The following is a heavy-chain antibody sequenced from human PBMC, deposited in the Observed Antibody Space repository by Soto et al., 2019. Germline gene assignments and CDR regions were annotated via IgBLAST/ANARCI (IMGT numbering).Heavy chain of an antibody. CDR2: IYYSGST. CDR3: ARDRSHYYDSSGYYYGVVY. CDR1: GGSVSSGSYY. Sequence: SSETLSLTCTVSGGSVSSGSYYWSWIRQPPGKGLEWIGYIYYSGSTNYNPSLKSRVTISVDTSKNQFSLKLSSVTAADTAVYYCARDRSHYYDSSGYYYGVVYWGQGTLVTVSS. V-gene: IGHV4-61*01. D-gene: IGHD3-22*01. J-gene: IGHJ4*02.